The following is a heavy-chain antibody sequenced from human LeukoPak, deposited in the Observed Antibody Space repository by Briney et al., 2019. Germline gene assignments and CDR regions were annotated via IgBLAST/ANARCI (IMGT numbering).Heavy chain of an antibody. CDR2: LKQDGNEK. D-gene: IGHD2-8*01. Sequence: GGSLRLSCAASGFSISSYWMTWVRQAPGKRLEWVANLKQDGNEKYYVDSVKGRFTISGDNAKNSLFLQMNSLRAEDTAVYYCARVGFYASSRYYPDYWGQGTLVSVSS. CDR3: ARVGFYASSRYYPDY. J-gene: IGHJ4*02. CDR1: GFSISSYW. V-gene: IGHV3-7*01.